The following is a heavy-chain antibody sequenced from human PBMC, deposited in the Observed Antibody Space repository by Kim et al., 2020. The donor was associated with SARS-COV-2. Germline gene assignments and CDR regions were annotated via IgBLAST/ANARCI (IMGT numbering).Heavy chain of an antibody. CDR3: AXTYGDYVHRNDY. D-gene: IGHD4-17*01. CDR2: IYSGGTS. Sequence: GGSLRLSCAASGFTVSGNYMSWVRQAPGKGLEWVSVIYSGGTSSYADSVKGRFTISRDSYKNTLFLQMNSLRAEDTAXXXCAXTYGDYVHRNDYWGQGTLXTVSS. J-gene: IGHJ4*02. V-gene: IGHV3-53*01. CDR1: GFTVSGNY.